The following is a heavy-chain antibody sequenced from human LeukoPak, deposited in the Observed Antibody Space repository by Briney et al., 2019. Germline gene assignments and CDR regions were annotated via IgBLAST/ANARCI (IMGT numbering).Heavy chain of an antibody. CDR3: ARVLYYYDSSGYYAPFDY. CDR1: GFTFSDYY. J-gene: IGHJ4*02. V-gene: IGHV3-11*01. CDR2: ISSSGSTI. D-gene: IGHD3-22*01. Sequence: GGSLRLSCAASGFTFSDYYMSWIRQAPGKGLEWVSYISSSGSTIYYADSVKGRFTISRDNAKNSLYLQMNSLRAEDTAVYYCARVLYYYDSSGYYAPFDYCGQGTLVTVSS.